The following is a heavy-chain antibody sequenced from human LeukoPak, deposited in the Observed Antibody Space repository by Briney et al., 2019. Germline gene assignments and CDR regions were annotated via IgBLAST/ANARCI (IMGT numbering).Heavy chain of an antibody. CDR2: INHSGST. V-gene: IGHV4-34*01. CDR1: GGSFSGYY. CDR3: ARIWLHIHYYYYGMDV. D-gene: IGHD5-24*01. J-gene: IGHJ6*02. Sequence: SETLSLTCAVYGGSFSGYYWSWIRQPPGKGLEWIGEINHSGSTNYNPSLKSRATISVDTSKNQFSLKLSSVTAADTAVYYCARIWLHIHYYYYGMDVWGQGTTVTVSS.